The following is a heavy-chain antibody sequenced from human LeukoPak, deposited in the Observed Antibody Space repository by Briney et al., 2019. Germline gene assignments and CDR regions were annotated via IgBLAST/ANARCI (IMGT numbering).Heavy chain of an antibody. CDR1: GFTFDDYG. D-gene: IGHD3-22*01. Sequence: PGGSLRLSCVGSGFTFDDYGMHWVRQAPGKGLEWVSGINWNSGTIGYADSVRGRFTISRDNAKNSLYLQMNSLRVEDTALYYCAKATLRYYDSSGYSYFDYWGQGTLVTVSS. J-gene: IGHJ4*02. CDR3: AKATLRYYDSSGYSYFDY. CDR2: INWNSGTI. V-gene: IGHV3-9*01.